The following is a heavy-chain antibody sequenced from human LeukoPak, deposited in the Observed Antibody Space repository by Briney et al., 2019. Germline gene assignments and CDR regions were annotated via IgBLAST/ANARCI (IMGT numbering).Heavy chain of an antibody. CDR2: IYYSGST. D-gene: IGHD3-10*01. CDR1: GGSVSSNNDY. Sequence: SETLSLTCTVSGGSVSSNNDYWGWIRQPLGKGLEWIGTIYYSGSTYYNSSLKSRVTISVDTSENQCSLKLSSVIAADTAVYYCVAEEYGTGSYYKSAFWGKGALVTVSS. CDR3: VAEEYGTGSYYKSAF. V-gene: IGHV4-39*01. J-gene: IGHJ4*02.